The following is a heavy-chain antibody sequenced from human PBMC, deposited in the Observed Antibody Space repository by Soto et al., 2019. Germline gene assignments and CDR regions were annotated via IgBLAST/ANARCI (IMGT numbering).Heavy chain of an antibody. CDR3: AHPRGYGVFDAYDI. CDR2: ISGSGAST. CDR1: GFTFSTYA. V-gene: IGHV3-23*01. D-gene: IGHD4-17*01. J-gene: IGHJ3*02. Sequence: GGSLNISCAAFGFTFSTYAMSWVRKAPGKGLEWVSAISGSGASTYYADSVKGRFTISRDNSINTLYVQMSSLRTEDTAVYYCAHPRGYGVFDAYDIWGQGTMVTVSS.